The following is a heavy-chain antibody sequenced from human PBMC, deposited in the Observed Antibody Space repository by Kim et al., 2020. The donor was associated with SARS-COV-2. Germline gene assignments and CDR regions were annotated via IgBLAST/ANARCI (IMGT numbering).Heavy chain of an antibody. CDR2: ISSSGSTI. D-gene: IGHD3-3*01. J-gene: IGHJ3*02. CDR1: GFTFSDYY. Sequence: GGSLRLSCAASGFTFSDYYMSWIRQAPGKGLEWVSYISSSGSTIYYADSVKGRFTISRDNAKNSLYLQMNSLRAEDTAVYYCASPNYDFWSGYAFDAFDIWGQGTMVTVSS. CDR3: ASPNYDFWSGYAFDAFDI. V-gene: IGHV3-11*01.